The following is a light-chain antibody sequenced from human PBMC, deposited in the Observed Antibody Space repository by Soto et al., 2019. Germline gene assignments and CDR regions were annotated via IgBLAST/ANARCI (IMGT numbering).Light chain of an antibody. J-gene: IGLJ1*01. Sequence: QSALTQPASVSGSPGQSITISCTGTSSDVGGYNYVSWYQQHPGKAPKLMIYEVSNRPSGVSNRFSGSKSGNTASLTISGRQAEYEADYYCNSYASSSTLYVFGTGPNVT. CDR2: EVS. V-gene: IGLV2-14*01. CDR1: SSDVGGYNY. CDR3: NSYASSSTLYV.